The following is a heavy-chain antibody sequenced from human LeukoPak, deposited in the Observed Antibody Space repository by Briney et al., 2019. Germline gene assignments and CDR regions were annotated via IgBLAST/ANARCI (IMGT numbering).Heavy chain of an antibody. CDR3: AREESIGSYQFLHDY. Sequence: GASVKVSCKASGYTFTSYDINWVRQATGQGLEWMGWMNPNSGNTGYAQKFQGRVTITRNTSIGTAYMELRSLTSDDTAVYYCAREESIGSYQFLHDYWGQGTLVTVSS. CDR1: GYTFTSYD. J-gene: IGHJ4*02. V-gene: IGHV1-8*03. D-gene: IGHD1-26*01. CDR2: MNPNSGNT.